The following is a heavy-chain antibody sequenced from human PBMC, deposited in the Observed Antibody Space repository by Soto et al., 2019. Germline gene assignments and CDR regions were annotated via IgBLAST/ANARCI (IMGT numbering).Heavy chain of an antibody. J-gene: IGHJ4*02. V-gene: IGHV4-39*01. CDR2: IYYSGST. CDR1: GGSISSSSYY. D-gene: IGHD6-19*01. CDR3: ASSSSGWEYYFDY. Sequence: QLQLQESGPGLVKPSETLSLTCTVSGGSISSSSYYWGWIRQPPGKGLEWIGSIYYSGSTYYNPSLKSRVTISVDTSKNQFSLRLSSVTAADTAVYYCASSSSGWEYYFDYWGQGTLVTVSS.